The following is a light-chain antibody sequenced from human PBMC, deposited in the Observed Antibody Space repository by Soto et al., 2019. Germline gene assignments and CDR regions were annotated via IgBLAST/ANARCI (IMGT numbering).Light chain of an antibody. CDR2: EAS. Sequence: QSALTQPASVSGSPGQSITISCTVTGSDVRTYNLVSWYQQPPGKVPKLIIYEASTRPSGVSKRISGSQPSSAASLTISGLQTDDEADYYGCSYACDKAYVFGSGTKVTVL. CDR1: GSDVRTYNL. J-gene: IGLJ1*01. V-gene: IGLV2-23*01. CDR3: CSYACDKAYV.